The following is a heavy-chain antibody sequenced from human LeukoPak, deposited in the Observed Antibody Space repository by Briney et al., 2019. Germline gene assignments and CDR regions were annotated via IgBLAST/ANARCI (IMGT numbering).Heavy chain of an antibody. CDR2: INWNGGST. D-gene: IGHD3-3*01. Sequence: GGSLRLSCAASGFTFDDYGMSWVRQAPGKGLEWVSGINWNGGSTGYADSVKGRFTISRDNAKNSLYLQMNSLRAEDTAVYYCARDLSQYDFWSGYALDYFDYWGQGTLVTVSS. J-gene: IGHJ4*02. V-gene: IGHV3-20*04. CDR3: ARDLSQYDFWSGYALDYFDY. CDR1: GFTFDDYG.